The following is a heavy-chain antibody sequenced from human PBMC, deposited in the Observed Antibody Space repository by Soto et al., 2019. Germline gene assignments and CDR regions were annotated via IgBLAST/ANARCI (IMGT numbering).Heavy chain of an antibody. V-gene: IGHV2-26*01. CDR3: ARTKRGGYDAHYYYYMDV. Sequence: QVTLKESGPVLVNPTETLTLTCTVSGCSLNNARMGVSWIRQPPGKALEWLAHIFSNDEKSYNTSLKSRLTISKDTSKSQVVLTMTNMDPVDTATYYCARTKRGGYDAHYYYYMDVWGKGTTVTVSS. J-gene: IGHJ6*03. D-gene: IGHD5-12*01. CDR1: GCSLNNARMG. CDR2: IFSNDEK.